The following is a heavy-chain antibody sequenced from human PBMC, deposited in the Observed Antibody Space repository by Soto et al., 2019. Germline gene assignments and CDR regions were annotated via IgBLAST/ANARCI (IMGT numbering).Heavy chain of an antibody. D-gene: IGHD6-19*01. J-gene: IGHJ4*02. CDR1: GFTFRSYW. CDR2: INQDGSEK. Sequence: EVHLVESGGGLVQPGGSLRLSCAASGFTFRSYWMSWVRQAPGKGLEWVANINQDGSEKYYVDSVKGRFTISRDNAENSLFLQVNSLRAEDTAVYYCARDGVEAGLYLDNWGPGTLLTVSS. CDR3: ARDGVEAGLYLDN. V-gene: IGHV3-7*01.